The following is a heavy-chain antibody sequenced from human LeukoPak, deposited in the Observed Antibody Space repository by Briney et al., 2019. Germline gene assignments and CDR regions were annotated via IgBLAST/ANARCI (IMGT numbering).Heavy chain of an antibody. CDR3: ARVGDSSGNFDY. D-gene: IGHD3-22*01. V-gene: IGHV3-23*01. CDR1: GFTFNIYA. CDR2: ISETSRKT. J-gene: IGHJ4*02. Sequence: PGGSLRLSCAASGFTFNIYAMSWVRQAPGKGLEWVSAISETSRKTYYADSVKGRFTISRDNSKNTLYLQMNGLRAEDTAVYYCARVGDSSGNFDYWGQGTLVTVSS.